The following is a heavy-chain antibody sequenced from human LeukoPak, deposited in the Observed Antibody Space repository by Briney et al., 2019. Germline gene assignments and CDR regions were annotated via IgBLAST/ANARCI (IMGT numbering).Heavy chain of an antibody. Sequence: GGSLRLSCAASGFTSSTYDMHWVRQATGKGLEWVSGIGIAGDTYYRGSVKGRFTISRENAKNSLYLQMSSLRAGDTAVYYCARVREAAAFDYWGQGTLVTVSS. J-gene: IGHJ4*02. CDR3: ARVREAAAFDY. CDR1: GFTSSTYD. CDR2: IGIAGDT. V-gene: IGHV3-13*01. D-gene: IGHD6-13*01.